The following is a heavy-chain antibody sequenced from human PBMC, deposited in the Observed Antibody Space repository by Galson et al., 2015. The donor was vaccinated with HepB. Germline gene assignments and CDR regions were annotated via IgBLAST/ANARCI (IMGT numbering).Heavy chain of an antibody. CDR3: ARDGGYSGYDFDY. CDR2: IYYSGST. D-gene: IGHD5-12*01. J-gene: IGHJ4*02. V-gene: IGHV4-59*08. Sequence: SETLSLTCTVSGGSISSYYWSWIRQPPGKGLEWIGYIYYSGSTNYNPSLKSRVTISVDTSKNQFSLKLSSVTAADTAVYYCARDGGYSGYDFDYWGQGTLVTVSS. CDR1: GGSISSYY.